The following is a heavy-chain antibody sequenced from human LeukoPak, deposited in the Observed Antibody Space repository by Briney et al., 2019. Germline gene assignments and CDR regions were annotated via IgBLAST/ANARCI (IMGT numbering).Heavy chain of an antibody. V-gene: IGHV3-21*01. CDR3: ARDKGYYDILTGYYSDYYYYGMDV. CDR2: ISSSSSYI. CDR1: GFTFSSYS. Sequence: GGSLRLSCAASGFTFSSYSMNWVRQAPWKGLEWVSSISSSSSYIYYADSVKGRFTISRDNAKNSLYLQMNSLRAEDTAVYYCARDKGYYDILTGYYSDYYYYGMDVWGQGTTVTVSS. D-gene: IGHD3-9*01. J-gene: IGHJ6*02.